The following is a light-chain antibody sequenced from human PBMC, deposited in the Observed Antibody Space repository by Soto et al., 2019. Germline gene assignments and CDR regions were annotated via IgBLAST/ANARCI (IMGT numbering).Light chain of an antibody. J-gene: IGKJ5*01. CDR2: DAS. CDR1: QSVRSNF. Sequence: EIVLTHSARTLSLTPGARATLSCRASQSVRSNFLAWYQQKPGQAPRLLISDASNRATGIPDRFSGSGSGTDFTLTISRLEPEDFVLYYCQQYGASPITFGQGIRLEIK. V-gene: IGKV3-20*01. CDR3: QQYGASPIT.